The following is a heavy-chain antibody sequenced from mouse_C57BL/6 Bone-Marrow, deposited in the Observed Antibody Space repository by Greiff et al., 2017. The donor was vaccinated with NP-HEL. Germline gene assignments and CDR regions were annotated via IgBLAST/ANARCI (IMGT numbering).Heavy chain of an antibody. J-gene: IGHJ4*01. V-gene: IGHV5-16*01. CDR1: GFTFSDYY. CDR3: ARAFYGSSYDYAMDY. Sequence: EVQRVESEGGLVQPGSSMKLSCTASGFTFSDYYMAWVRQVPEKGLEWVANINYDGSSTYYLDSLKSRFIISRDNAKNILYLQMSSLKSEDTATYYCARAFYGSSYDYAMDYWGQGTSVTVSS. D-gene: IGHD1-1*01. CDR2: INYDGSST.